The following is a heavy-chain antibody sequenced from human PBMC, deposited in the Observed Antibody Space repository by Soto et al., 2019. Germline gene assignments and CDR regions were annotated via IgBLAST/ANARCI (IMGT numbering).Heavy chain of an antibody. Sequence: PSQTLSLTCAISGDSVSSNSAAWNWIRQSPSRGLEWLGRTYYRSKWYNDYAVSVKGRITINPDTSKNQFSLQLNSVTPEDTAVFYCAREHIVVVTAILDYWGQGTLVTVSS. J-gene: IGHJ4*02. CDR2: TYYRSKWYN. CDR1: GDSVSSNSAA. CDR3: AREHIVVVTAILDY. V-gene: IGHV6-1*01. D-gene: IGHD2-21*02.